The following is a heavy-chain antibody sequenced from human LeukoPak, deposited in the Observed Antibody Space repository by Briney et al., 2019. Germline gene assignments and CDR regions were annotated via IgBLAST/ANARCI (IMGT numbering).Heavy chain of an antibody. CDR2: INHSGST. V-gene: IGHV4-34*01. D-gene: IGHD3-3*01. Sequence: PSETLSLTSAVYGGSFSGYYWSWIRQPPGKRLEWIGEINHSGSTNYNPSLKSRVTISVDTSKNQFSLKLSSVTAADTAVYYCARAATSLTIFGVVIGRHYYYMDVWGKGTTVTVSS. CDR3: ARAATSLTIFGVVIGRHYYYMDV. CDR1: GGSFSGYY. J-gene: IGHJ6*03.